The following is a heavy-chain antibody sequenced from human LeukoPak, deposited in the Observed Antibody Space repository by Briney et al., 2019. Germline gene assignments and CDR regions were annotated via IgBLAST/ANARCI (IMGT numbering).Heavy chain of an antibody. Sequence: PSETLSLSCTVSGGSVNSGHHYWSWTPHHPAKGLEWIGFIHFTADIYYNPSLKSRLTISVDTSKNQFSLRLSSVTAADTAVYYCSSGGDTAKGGDSWGQGVLVTVSP. CDR2: IHFTADI. D-gene: IGHD5-18*01. J-gene: IGHJ4*02. CDR1: GGSVNSGHHY. CDR3: SSGGDTAKGGDS. V-gene: IGHV4-30-4*01.